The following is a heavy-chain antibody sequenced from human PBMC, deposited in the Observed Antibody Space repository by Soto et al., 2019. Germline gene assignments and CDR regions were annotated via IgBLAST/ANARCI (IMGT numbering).Heavy chain of an antibody. D-gene: IGHD3-3*01. Sequence: EVQLLESGGGLVQPGGSLRLSCAASGFTFSSYAMSWVRQAPGKGLEWVSAISGSGGSTYYADSVKGRFTISRDNSKNTLYLQMNSLRAEDTAVYYCAKDSTIFGVVPGFGVDPWGQGTLVTVSS. J-gene: IGHJ5*02. CDR3: AKDSTIFGVVPGFGVDP. CDR2: ISGSGGST. CDR1: GFTFSSYA. V-gene: IGHV3-23*01.